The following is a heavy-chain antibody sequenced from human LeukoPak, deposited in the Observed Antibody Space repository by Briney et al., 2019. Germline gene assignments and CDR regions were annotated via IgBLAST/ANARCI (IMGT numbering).Heavy chain of an antibody. Sequence: GGSLRLSCAASGFTFSSYSMNWVRQAPGKGLEWVANIKQDGSETNYVDSVKGRFTISRDNAMNSFYLQMNSLRAEDTAVYYCARDPWYNWNDVGYWGQGTLVTVSS. CDR3: ARDPWYNWNDVGY. CDR2: IKQDGSET. J-gene: IGHJ4*01. CDR1: GFTFSSYS. V-gene: IGHV3-7*01. D-gene: IGHD1-1*01.